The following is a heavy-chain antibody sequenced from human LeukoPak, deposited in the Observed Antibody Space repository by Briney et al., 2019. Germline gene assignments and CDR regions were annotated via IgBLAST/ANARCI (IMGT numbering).Heavy chain of an antibody. Sequence: SGGSLRLSCAASGFTFSNAWMSWVRQAPGKGLVWVSRINTDGRSTSYADSVKGRCTISRDNAKNTLYLQMNSLRAEDTAVYYCVRDSFEAGIYCGMDVWGQGTTVTVSS. V-gene: IGHV3-74*01. J-gene: IGHJ6*02. CDR1: GFTFSNAW. CDR2: INTDGRST. CDR3: VRDSFEAGIYCGMDV. D-gene: IGHD6-13*01.